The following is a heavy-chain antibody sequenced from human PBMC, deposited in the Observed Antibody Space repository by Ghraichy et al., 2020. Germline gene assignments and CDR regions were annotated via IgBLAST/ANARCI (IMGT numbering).Heavy chain of an antibody. J-gene: IGHJ4*02. Sequence: GGSLRLSCAASGFTFTSYAMIWVRQAPGKGLEWVSGISGRGGTTFSADSVKGRFTISRDNSKNTLFLQMNSLRADDTAIYYCAKAFFSGSYYPYFDCWGQGTLVTVSS. V-gene: IGHV3-23*01. CDR1: GFTFTSYA. D-gene: IGHD1-26*01. CDR2: ISGRGGTT. CDR3: AKAFFSGSYYPYFDC.